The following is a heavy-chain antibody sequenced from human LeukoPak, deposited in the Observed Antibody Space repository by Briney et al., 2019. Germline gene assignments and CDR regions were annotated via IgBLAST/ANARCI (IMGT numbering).Heavy chain of an antibody. CDR1: GGSIRSGDYY. J-gene: IGHJ5*02. Sequence: SETLSLTCTVSGGSIRSGDYYWSWIRQPPGKGLEWIGYIYYSGSTYYNPSLKSRVTISVDTSKNQFSLKLSSVTAADTAVYYCARSQTRYYDFWSGYPNWFDPWGQGTLVTVSS. CDR3: ARSQTRYYDFWSGYPNWFDP. V-gene: IGHV4-30-4*01. CDR2: IYYSGST. D-gene: IGHD3-3*01.